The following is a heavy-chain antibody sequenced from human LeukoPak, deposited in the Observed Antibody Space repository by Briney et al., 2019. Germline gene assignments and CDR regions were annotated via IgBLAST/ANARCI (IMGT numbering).Heavy chain of an antibody. D-gene: IGHD3-3*01. CDR2: IIPIFGTA. CDR1: GGTFSSYA. J-gene: IGHJ3*01. Sequence: SVKVSCEASGGTFSSYAISWVRQAPGQGLEWMGRIIPIFGTANYAQKFQGRVTITTDESTSTAYMELSSLRSEDTAVYYCARYQLECEPPAFDVWGQGTMVTVSS. V-gene: IGHV1-69*05. CDR3: ARYQLECEPPAFDV.